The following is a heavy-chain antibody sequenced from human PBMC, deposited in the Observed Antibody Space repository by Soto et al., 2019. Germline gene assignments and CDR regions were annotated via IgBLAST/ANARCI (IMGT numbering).Heavy chain of an antibody. D-gene: IGHD6-19*01. CDR1: GGSISSYY. CDR2: IYYSGST. V-gene: IGHV4-59*08. J-gene: IGHJ4*02. Sequence: SETLSLTCTVSGGSISSYYWSWIRQPPGKGLEWIGYIYYSGSTNYNPSLKSRVTISVDTSKNQFSLKLSSVTAADTAVYYCARGAPPPSIAVAGMFDYWGQGTLVTVSS. CDR3: ARGAPPPSIAVAGMFDY.